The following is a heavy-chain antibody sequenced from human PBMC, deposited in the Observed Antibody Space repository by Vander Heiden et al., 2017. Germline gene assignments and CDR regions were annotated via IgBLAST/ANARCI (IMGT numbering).Heavy chain of an antibody. CDR1: GFTTSSYA. V-gene: IGHV3-30-3*01. J-gene: IGHJ6*02. D-gene: IGHD3-22*01. Sequence: VQPVESGGGVVQPGCSLRPPCADSGFTTSSYARPGVRQAPGKGLEWVAVISYNESNKYYADSVKGRFTISRDNSKNTLYLEMNSLRAEDTAVYYCASSHYYDSSGYYRPYYYGMDVWGQGTTVTVSS. CDR3: ASSHYYDSSGYYRPYYYGMDV. CDR2: ISYNESNK.